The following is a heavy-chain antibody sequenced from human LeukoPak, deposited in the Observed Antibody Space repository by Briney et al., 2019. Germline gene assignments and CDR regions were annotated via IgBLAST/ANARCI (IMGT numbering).Heavy chain of an antibody. Sequence: GGSLRLSCAASGFTFSSYGMNWVRQAPGKGLEWVSYISFSNRNMYYADSVKGRFTISRDNAKNSLYLQMNSLRAEDTAVYYCARDAVGIYRIIDYWGQGTLVTVSS. V-gene: IGHV3-48*04. J-gene: IGHJ4*02. CDR1: GFTFSSYG. D-gene: IGHD6-13*01. CDR2: ISFSNRNM. CDR3: ARDAVGIYRIIDY.